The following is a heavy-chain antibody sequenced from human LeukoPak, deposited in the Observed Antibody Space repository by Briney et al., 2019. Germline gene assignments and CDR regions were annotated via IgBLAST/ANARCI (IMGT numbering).Heavy chain of an antibody. J-gene: IGHJ5*02. Sequence: SETLSLTCAVYGGSFSGYYWSWIRQPPGKGLEWIGEINHSGSTNYNPSLKSRVTISVDTSKNQFSLKLSYVTAADTAVYYCARVITMVRGVIGTNWFDPWGQGTLVPVSS. CDR1: GGSFSGYY. CDR3: ARVITMVRGVIGTNWFDP. CDR2: INHSGST. D-gene: IGHD3-10*01. V-gene: IGHV4-34*01.